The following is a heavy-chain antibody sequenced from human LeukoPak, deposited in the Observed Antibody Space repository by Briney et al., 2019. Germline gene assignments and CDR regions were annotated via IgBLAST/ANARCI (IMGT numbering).Heavy chain of an antibody. D-gene: IGHD2-2*01. J-gene: IGHJ6*03. CDR1: GFTFSSYS. Sequence: GGSLRLSCAASGFTFSSYSMNWVRQAPGKGLEWVSYISSSSSTIYYADSVKGRFTISKDNAKNSLYLQMNSLRAEDTAVYYCATLDIVVVPAYYYYYMDVWGKGTTVTVSS. CDR2: ISSSSSTI. CDR3: ATLDIVVVPAYYYYYMDV. V-gene: IGHV3-48*01.